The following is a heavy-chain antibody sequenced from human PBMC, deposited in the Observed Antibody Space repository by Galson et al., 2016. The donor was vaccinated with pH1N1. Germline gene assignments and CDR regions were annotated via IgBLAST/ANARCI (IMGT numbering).Heavy chain of an antibody. V-gene: IGHV4-59*01. Sequence: ETLSLTCPVSGDSINRNYWSWIRQPPGKGLEWIGYIYYSGTTSYNPSLKSRITISVDSSQGQFSLKLTSVTAADTAVYYCARGGGDLDSWGQGTLVTVSS. CDR2: IYYSGTT. CDR1: GDSINRNY. J-gene: IGHJ4*02. D-gene: IGHD2-21*02. CDR3: ARGGGDLDS.